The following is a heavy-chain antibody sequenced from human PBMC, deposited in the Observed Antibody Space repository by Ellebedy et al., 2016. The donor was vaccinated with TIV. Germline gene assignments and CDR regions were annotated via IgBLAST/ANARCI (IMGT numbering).Heavy chain of an antibody. Sequence: GESLKISCAASGFTFSSYGMHWVRQAPGKGLEWVAVIWYDGSNKYYADSVKGRFTISRDNSKNTLYLQMNSLRAEDTAVYYCARDPEAYGDYVVTGNYFDYWGQGTLVTVSS. J-gene: IGHJ4*02. CDR1: GFTFSSYG. V-gene: IGHV3-33*08. CDR3: ARDPEAYGDYVVTGNYFDY. D-gene: IGHD4-17*01. CDR2: IWYDGSNK.